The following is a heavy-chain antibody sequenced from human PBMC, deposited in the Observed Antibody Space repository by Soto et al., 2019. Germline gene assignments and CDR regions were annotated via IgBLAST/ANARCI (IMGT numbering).Heavy chain of an antibody. V-gene: IGHV3-15*01. Sequence: EVQLVESGGGLVEPGVSLRLSCVGSGFTFKNAMMSWVRQAPGKGLEWLGRIKPKTDGGAVDYGTPIKGRFSIARDDSKNTVYLQMNGLKSQDTAVYFCTTFAPWYGSNLDFCGPGTQVTVSS. CDR1: GFTFKNAM. CDR2: IKPKTDGGAV. CDR3: TTFAPWYGSNLDF. D-gene: IGHD1-26*01. J-gene: IGHJ4*02.